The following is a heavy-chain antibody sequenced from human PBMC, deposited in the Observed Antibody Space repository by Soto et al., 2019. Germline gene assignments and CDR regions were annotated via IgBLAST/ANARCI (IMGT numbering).Heavy chain of an antibody. D-gene: IGHD3-22*01. CDR3: AREWGDYYDSSPDMETSGY. V-gene: IGHV3-30-3*01. Sequence: GGSLRLSCAASGFTFSSYAMHWVRQAPGKGLEWVAVISYDGSNKYYADSVKGRFTISRDNSKNTLYLQMNSLRAEDTAVYYCAREWGDYYDSSPDMETSGYWGQGTLVTVSS. J-gene: IGHJ4*02. CDR1: GFTFSSYA. CDR2: ISYDGSNK.